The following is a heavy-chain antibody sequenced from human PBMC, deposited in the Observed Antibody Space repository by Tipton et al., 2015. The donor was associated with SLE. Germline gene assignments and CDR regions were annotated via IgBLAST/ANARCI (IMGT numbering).Heavy chain of an antibody. CDR2: IYYYTGNT. CDR3: ARDVSGGHYDL. CDR1: GDSVDSNNVY. Sequence: TLSLTCSVSGDSVDSNNVYWTWVRQPPGKGLEWIAAIYYYTGNTFYTPSLKSRISISVDTSKNQVSLNLMSVNAADTAVYFCARDVSGGHYDLWGRGTLVTVSS. J-gene: IGHJ2*01. D-gene: IGHD3-3*01. V-gene: IGHV4-39*07.